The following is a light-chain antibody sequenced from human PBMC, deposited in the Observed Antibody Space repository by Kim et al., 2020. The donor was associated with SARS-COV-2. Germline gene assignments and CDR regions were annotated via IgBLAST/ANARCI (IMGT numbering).Light chain of an antibody. V-gene: IGKV3-11*01. J-gene: IGKJ4*01. CDR3: QQRSSWPLT. CDR1: EIVSAY. CDR2: DAL. Sequence: LYPGERATRSWSASEIVSAYLAWYQQKSGQPPRLLIHDALNKATGIPARFSGKVSETDFTLIIDGLEPEDVAVYYCQQRSSWPLTFGGGTKVDIK.